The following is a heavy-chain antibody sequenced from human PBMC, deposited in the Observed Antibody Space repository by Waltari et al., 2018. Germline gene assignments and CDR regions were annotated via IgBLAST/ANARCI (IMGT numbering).Heavy chain of an antibody. CDR2: VYSGGST. D-gene: IGHD3-10*01. CDR3: AREGLGLRGPCCLSYFDY. J-gene: IGHJ4*02. Sequence: EVQLVESGGGLIQPRGSLRLSCAASGFTVSSNYMSWVRQAPGKGLELDSVVYSGGSTYYADSGKVRFTISRDNSKNTLYLQMISLRAEDTAVYYCAREGLGLRGPCCLSYFDYWGQGTLVTVSS. V-gene: IGHV3-53*01. CDR1: GFTVSSNY.